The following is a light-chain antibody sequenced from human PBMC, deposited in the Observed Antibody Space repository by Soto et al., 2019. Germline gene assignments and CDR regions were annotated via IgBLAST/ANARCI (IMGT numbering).Light chain of an antibody. Sequence: EIVMTPSPATLSVSPGERATLSCRASQSVSSNLAWYQQTPGQAPRLLIYGASTRATGIPARFSGSGSGTEFTLTISSLQSEDFAVYYCQQYHNWPITFGQGTRLEI. CDR1: QSVSSN. CDR2: GAS. CDR3: QQYHNWPIT. V-gene: IGKV3-15*01. J-gene: IGKJ5*01.